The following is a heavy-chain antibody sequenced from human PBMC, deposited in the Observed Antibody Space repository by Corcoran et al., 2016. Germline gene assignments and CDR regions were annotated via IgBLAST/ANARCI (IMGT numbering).Heavy chain of an antibody. Sequence: EVQLVESGGGLVQPGGSLRLTCAVSGFAFDTYWMNWVRQAPGKGLEWVANIKGGENEKYYVDSVKGRLTISRDNAKNLVFLQMNSLRAEDTAVYYCSRSSWNDYWGQGTLVTVSS. J-gene: IGHJ4*02. D-gene: IGHD6-13*01. CDR2: IKGGENEK. CDR1: GFAFDTYW. V-gene: IGHV3-7*01. CDR3: SRSSWNDY.